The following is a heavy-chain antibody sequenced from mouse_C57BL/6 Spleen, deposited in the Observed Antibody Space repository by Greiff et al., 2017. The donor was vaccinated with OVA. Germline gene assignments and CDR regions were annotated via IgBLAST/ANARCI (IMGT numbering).Heavy chain of an antibody. D-gene: IGHD1-1*01. CDR3: ARWVFITTVDYAMDY. CDR1: GYTFTSYW. J-gene: IGHJ4*01. V-gene: IGHV1-64*01. Sequence: VKLQQPGAELVKPGASVKLSCKASGYTFTSYWMHWVKQRPGQGLEWIGMIHPNSGSTNYNEKFKSKATLTVDKSSSTAYMQLSSLTSEDSAVYYCARWVFITTVDYAMDYWGQGTSVTVSS. CDR2: IHPNSGST.